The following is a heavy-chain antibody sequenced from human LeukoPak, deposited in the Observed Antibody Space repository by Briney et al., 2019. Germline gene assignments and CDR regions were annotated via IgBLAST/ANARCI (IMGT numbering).Heavy chain of an antibody. J-gene: IGHJ5*02. Sequence: PSETLSLTCAVYGGSFSGYYWSWIRQPPGKGLEWIGEINHSGSTNYNPSLKSRVTISVDTSKNQFSLKLSSVTAADTAVYYCAREARSSGWYPGIRGYRAQGAWFDPWGQGTLVTVSS. CDR2: INHSGST. CDR1: GGSFSGYY. CDR3: AREARSSGWYPGIRGYRAQGAWFDP. D-gene: IGHD6-19*01. V-gene: IGHV4-34*01.